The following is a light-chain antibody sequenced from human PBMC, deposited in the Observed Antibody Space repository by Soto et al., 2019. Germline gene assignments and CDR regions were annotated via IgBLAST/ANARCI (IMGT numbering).Light chain of an antibody. J-gene: IGLJ1*01. CDR1: SSDVGGYKY. V-gene: IGLV2-14*01. Sequence: QSALTQPASVSGSHGQSITISCTGTSSDVGGYKYVSWYQQHPGHAPKLIIYAVTNRPSGVSDRFSGSKSGNTASLTISGLQSEDEADYYCTSYRGCRTFVVFGTGTKLTVL. CDR2: AVT. CDR3: TSYRGCRTFVV.